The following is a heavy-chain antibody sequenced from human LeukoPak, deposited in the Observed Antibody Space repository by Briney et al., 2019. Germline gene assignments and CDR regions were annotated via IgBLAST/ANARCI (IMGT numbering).Heavy chain of an antibody. V-gene: IGHV3-23*01. J-gene: IGHJ4*02. CDR3: ATLTVTYGGLFDY. CDR1: GFIFSSYW. D-gene: IGHD4-17*01. Sequence: GGSLRLSCAASGFIFSSYWMHWVRQAPGKGLEWVSAISGSGGSTYYADSVKGQFTISRDNSKNTLYLQMNSLRAEDTAVYYCATLTVTYGGLFDYWGQGTLVTVSS. CDR2: ISGSGGST.